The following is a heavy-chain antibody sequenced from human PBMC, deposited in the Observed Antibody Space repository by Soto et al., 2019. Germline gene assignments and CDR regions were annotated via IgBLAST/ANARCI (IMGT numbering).Heavy chain of an antibody. CDR3: VKAWYNDVWGYYFDY. J-gene: IGHJ4*02. D-gene: IGHD3-10*02. V-gene: IGHV3-7*01. CDR2: IKEDGSGK. Sequence: EVQLVESGGGLVQPGGSLRLSCAASGFTFSSYWMTWVRQAPGKGLEWVANIKEDGSGKYYVDSVKGRFTISGDNTKNSLYLQLNSLRAEDTATYYCVKAWYNDVWGYYFDYWGQGTLVTVSS. CDR1: GFTFSSYW.